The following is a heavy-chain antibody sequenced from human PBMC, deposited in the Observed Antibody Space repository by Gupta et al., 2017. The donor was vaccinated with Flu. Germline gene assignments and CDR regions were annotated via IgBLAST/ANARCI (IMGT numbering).Heavy chain of an antibody. J-gene: IGHJ3*02. CDR2: INPSGGST. V-gene: IGHV1-46*01. Sequence: VTVSCKASGYTFTSYYMHWVRQAPGQGLEWMGIINPSGGSTSYAQKFQGRVTMTRDTSTSTVYMELSSLRSEDTAVYYCARDMGRYYDSSGYYSSAFDIWGQGTMVTVSS. CDR1: GYTFTSYY. D-gene: IGHD3-22*01. CDR3: ARDMGRYYDSSGYYSSAFDI.